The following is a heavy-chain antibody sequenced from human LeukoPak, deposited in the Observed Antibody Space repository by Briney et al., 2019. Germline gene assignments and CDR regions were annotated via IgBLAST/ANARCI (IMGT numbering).Heavy chain of an antibody. CDR2: INWNGGST. D-gene: IGHD1-1*01. CDR3: ARGTSDARYYFDY. Sequence: PGGSLRLSCAVSGFSFDDYGMSWVRQAPGKGLEWVSGINWNGGSTGYADSVKGRFTISRDNAKNSLYLQMNSLRAEDTALYYCARGTSDARYYFDYWGQGILVTVSS. CDR1: GFSFDDYG. V-gene: IGHV3-20*04. J-gene: IGHJ4*02.